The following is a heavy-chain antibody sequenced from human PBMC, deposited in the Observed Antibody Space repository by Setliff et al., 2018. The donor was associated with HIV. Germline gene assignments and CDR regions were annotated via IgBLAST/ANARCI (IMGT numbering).Heavy chain of an antibody. CDR2: LNPKSGDT. J-gene: IGHJ6*04. CDR1: EFTVTGYD. CDR3: ATDMFATDHGNGVMID. Sequence: ASVKVSCKTSEFTVTGYDIHWVRQATGQGLEWMGCLNPKSGDTGSAQRFQDRLIMTTDTSVSTAYMELGSLTSDDTAVYYCATDMFATDHGNGVMIDWGNGTTVTVSS. D-gene: IGHD2-8*01. V-gene: IGHV1-8*02.